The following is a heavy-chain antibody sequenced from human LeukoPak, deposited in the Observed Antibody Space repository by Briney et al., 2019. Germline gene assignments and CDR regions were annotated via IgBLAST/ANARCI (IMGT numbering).Heavy chain of an antibody. Sequence: SETLSLTCTASGGSISSYYWSWIRQPAGKGLEWIGRIYTSGSTNYNPSLKSRVTMSVDTSKNQFSLKLSSVTAADTAVYYCARDEVVRGVIITLLYWGQGTLVTVSS. V-gene: IGHV4-4*07. CDR3: ARDEVVRGVIITLLY. D-gene: IGHD3-10*01. J-gene: IGHJ4*02. CDR1: GGSISSYY. CDR2: IYTSGST.